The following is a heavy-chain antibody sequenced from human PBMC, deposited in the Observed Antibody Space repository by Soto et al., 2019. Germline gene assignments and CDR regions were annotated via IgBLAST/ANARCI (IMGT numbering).Heavy chain of an antibody. J-gene: IGHJ4*02. V-gene: IGHV4-39*01. CDR2: IYYSGCT. D-gene: IGHD2-15*01. CDR3: ARLYCGGSCYPY. Sequence: SETLSLTCTVSGGSISSSSYYWGWIRQPPGNGLEWIGSIYYSGCTYYNPSLKSRVTISVDTSKNQFSLKLSSVTAADTAVYYCARLYCGGSCYPYWGQGTLVTVSS. CDR1: GGSISSSSYY.